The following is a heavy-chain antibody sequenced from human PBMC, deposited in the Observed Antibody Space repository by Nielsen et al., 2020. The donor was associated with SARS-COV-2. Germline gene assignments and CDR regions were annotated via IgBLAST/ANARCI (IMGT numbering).Heavy chain of an antibody. D-gene: IGHD3-22*01. Sequence: ASVKVSCKASGYTFTSYAMHWVRQAPGQRLEWMGWINAGNGNTKYSQKFQGRVTITADESTSTAYMELSSLRSEDTAVYYCARDTSYDSSGYYSDYWGQGTLVTVSS. CDR2: INAGNGNT. V-gene: IGHV1-3*01. CDR1: GYTFTSYA. J-gene: IGHJ4*02. CDR3: ARDTSYDSSGYYSDY.